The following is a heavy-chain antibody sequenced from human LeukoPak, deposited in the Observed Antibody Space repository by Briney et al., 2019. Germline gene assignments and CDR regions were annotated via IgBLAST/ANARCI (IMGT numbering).Heavy chain of an antibody. D-gene: IGHD3/OR15-3a*01. CDR3: ARTRGARDAFDL. CDR1: GYSFTSYW. V-gene: IGHV5-51*01. Sequence: RGESLKISCKGSGYSFTSYWIGWVRQMPGKGLEWMGIIYPGDSDTRYSPSFQGQVTISADKSVSAAYLQWNSLKASDSGIYYCARTRGARDAFDLWGQGTMVTVSS. CDR2: IYPGDSDT. J-gene: IGHJ3*01.